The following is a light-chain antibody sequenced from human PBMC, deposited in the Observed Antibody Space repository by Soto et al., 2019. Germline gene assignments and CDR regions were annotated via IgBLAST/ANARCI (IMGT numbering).Light chain of an antibody. Sequence: QLVLTQTPSVSGAPGQKITMSCTGSRSNIGAGYDVHWYQQLPGAAPRLLIYADNNRPSGVPDRFSASNSGTSASLAITGLQGEDEAVYYCQSYDTSLSGVIFGAGTKLTVL. CDR1: RSNIGAGYD. CDR3: QSYDTSLSGVI. CDR2: ADN. V-gene: IGLV1-40*01. J-gene: IGLJ2*01.